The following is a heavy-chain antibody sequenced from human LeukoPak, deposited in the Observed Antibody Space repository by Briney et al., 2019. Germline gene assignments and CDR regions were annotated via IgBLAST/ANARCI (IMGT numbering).Heavy chain of an antibody. CDR3: ARVSDQAAAGKYPIDY. V-gene: IGHV4-39*07. CDR1: GGSISSSSYY. D-gene: IGHD6-13*01. J-gene: IGHJ4*02. CDR2: IYYSGST. Sequence: PSETLSLTCTVSGGSISSSSYYCGWIRQPPGKGLEWIGSIYYSGSTYYNPSLKSRVTISVDTSKNQFSLKLSSVTAADTAVYYCARVSDQAAAGKYPIDYWGQGTLVTVSS.